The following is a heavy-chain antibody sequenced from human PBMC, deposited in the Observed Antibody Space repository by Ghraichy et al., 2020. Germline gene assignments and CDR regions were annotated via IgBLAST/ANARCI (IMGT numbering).Heavy chain of an antibody. Sequence: SETLSLTCTVSGGSISSYYWSWIRQPPGKGLEWIGYIYYSGSTNYNPSLKSRVTISVDTSKNQFSLKLSSVTAADTAVYYCARVGPIGDYVDYWGQGTLVTVSS. V-gene: IGHV4-59*01. CDR1: GGSISSYY. CDR2: IYYSGST. D-gene: IGHD3-16*02. CDR3: ARVGPIGDYVDY. J-gene: IGHJ4*02.